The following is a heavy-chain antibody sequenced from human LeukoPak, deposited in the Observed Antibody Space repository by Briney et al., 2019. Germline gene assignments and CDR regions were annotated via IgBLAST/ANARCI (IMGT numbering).Heavy chain of an antibody. Sequence: GGSLRLSCSASGFTFSSYAMHWVRQAPGKGLEYVSAISSNGGGTYYADSVKGRFTISRDNSKNTLYLQMSSLRAEDTAVYYCVKDQTRLGPTRYFDYWGQGTLVTVSS. V-gene: IGHV3-64D*06. CDR1: GFTFSSYA. J-gene: IGHJ4*02. CDR3: VKDQTRLGPTRYFDY. CDR2: ISSNGGGT.